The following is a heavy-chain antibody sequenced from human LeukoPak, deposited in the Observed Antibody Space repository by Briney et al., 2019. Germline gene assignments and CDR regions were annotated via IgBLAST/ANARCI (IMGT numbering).Heavy chain of an antibody. D-gene: IGHD6-19*01. CDR1: GFTFSNYG. CDR2: IYHSGST. Sequence: GSLRLSCAASGFTFSNYGMHWVRQPPGKGLEWIGEIYHSGSTNYNPSLKSRVTISVDKSKNQFSLKLSSVTAADTAVYYCARESIAVLPGYWGQGTLVTVSS. CDR3: ARESIAVLPGY. J-gene: IGHJ4*02. V-gene: IGHV4-4*02.